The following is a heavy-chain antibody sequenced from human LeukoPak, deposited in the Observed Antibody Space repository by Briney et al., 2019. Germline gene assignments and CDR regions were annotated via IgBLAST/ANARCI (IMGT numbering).Heavy chain of an antibody. J-gene: IGHJ6*03. Sequence: GASVKVSCKASGGTFSSYAISWVRQAPGQGLEWMGGIIPIFGTANYAQKFQGRVTITTDESTSTAYMELSSLRSEDTAVYYCARGASDIVVVPAAMGHYYYYYMDVWGKGTTVTVSS. CDR3: ARGASDIVVVPAAMGHYYYYYMDV. V-gene: IGHV1-69*05. CDR2: IIPIFGTA. CDR1: GGTFSSYA. D-gene: IGHD2-2*01.